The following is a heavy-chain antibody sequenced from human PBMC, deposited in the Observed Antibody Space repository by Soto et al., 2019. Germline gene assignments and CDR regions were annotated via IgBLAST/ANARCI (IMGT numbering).Heavy chain of an antibody. CDR2: IYYSGTT. D-gene: IGHD6-13*01. J-gene: IGHJ4*02. CDR3: ARGSSSWLYYFDY. V-gene: IGHV4-30-4*01. Sequence: QVQLQESGPGLVKPSQTLSLTCTVSGGSISSGDYYWSWIRQPPGKGLEWIGYIYYSGTTYYNPSLKSRVTISVDTSKNQFSLKLTSVTAADQAVYYCARGSSSWLYYFDYWGQGTLVTVSS. CDR1: GGSISSGDYY.